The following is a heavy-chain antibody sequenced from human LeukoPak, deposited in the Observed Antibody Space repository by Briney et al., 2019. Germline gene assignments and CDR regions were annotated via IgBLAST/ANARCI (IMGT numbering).Heavy chain of an antibody. D-gene: IGHD5-24*01. CDR2: ISGSGGST. CDR3: AKRGWLQSSEFDY. Sequence: GGSLRLSCAASGFTFSSYAMSWVRQAPGKGLEWVSAISGSGGSTYYADSVKGRFTISRDNSKNTLCLQMNSLRAEDTAVYYCAKRGWLQSSEFDYWGQGTLVTVPS. CDR1: GFTFSSYA. J-gene: IGHJ4*02. V-gene: IGHV3-23*01.